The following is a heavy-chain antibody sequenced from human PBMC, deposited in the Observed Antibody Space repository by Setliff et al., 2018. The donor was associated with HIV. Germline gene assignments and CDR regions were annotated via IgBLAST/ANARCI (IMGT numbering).Heavy chain of an antibody. V-gene: IGHV3-48*03. D-gene: IGHD3-22*01. CDR2: ISSSGTTI. CDR1: GFTFSNYE. CDR3: ARHDSGGYYSLDY. Sequence: PGGSLRLSCAASGFTFSNYEMNWVRQAPGKGLEWVSYISSSGTTIYYADSVKGRFTISRDNAKNSLYLQMNSLRAEDTAVYYCARHDSGGYYSLDYWGQGTLVTVSS. J-gene: IGHJ4*02.